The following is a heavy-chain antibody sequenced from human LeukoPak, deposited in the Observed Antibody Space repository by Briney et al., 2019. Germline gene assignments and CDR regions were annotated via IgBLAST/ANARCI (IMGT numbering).Heavy chain of an antibody. V-gene: IGHV3-30*02. CDR1: GFPLTIYG. CDR2: IRYDAKTE. Sequence: PGGSLRLSCTGSGFPLTIYGMHWVRQTPPRGLEWVAFIRYDAKTEYYADSVKGRFTIAREDSHSTVHLHMKDLRPDDAAIYFCAKDLNTVVMQYFDSWGQGTLVSVSS. CDR3: AKDLNTVVMQYFDS. D-gene: IGHD2-21*01. J-gene: IGHJ4*02.